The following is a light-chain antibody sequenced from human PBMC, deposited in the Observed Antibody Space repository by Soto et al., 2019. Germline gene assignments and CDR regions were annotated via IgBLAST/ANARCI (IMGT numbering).Light chain of an antibody. Sequence: QSVLTQPASVSGSPGQSITISCTGTSSDVGSYSLVSWYQQHPGKAPKLMISEVSKRPSGVSNRFSGSKSGKTASLAISGLQAEDEADYYCCTYAGSSTFVFGGGTKLTVL. CDR3: CTYAGSSTFV. CDR1: SSDVGSYSL. J-gene: IGLJ2*01. CDR2: EVS. V-gene: IGLV2-23*02.